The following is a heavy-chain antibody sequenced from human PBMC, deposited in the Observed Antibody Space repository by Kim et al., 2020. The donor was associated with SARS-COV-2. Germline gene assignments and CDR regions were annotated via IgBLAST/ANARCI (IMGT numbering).Heavy chain of an antibody. Sequence: SLKSRVTISVDTSKNQFSLKLSSVTAADTAVYYCARGYTMVRGVIPFFDYWGQGTLVTVSS. CDR3: ARGYTMVRGVIPFFDY. D-gene: IGHD3-10*01. V-gene: IGHV4-34*01. J-gene: IGHJ4*02.